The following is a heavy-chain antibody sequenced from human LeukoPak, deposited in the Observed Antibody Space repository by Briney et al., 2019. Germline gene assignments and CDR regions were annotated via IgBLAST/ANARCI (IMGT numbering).Heavy chain of an antibody. J-gene: IGHJ4*02. V-gene: IGHV3-7*01. CDR3: ATDYGGSYFDY. CDR2: IKSHGSEK. Sequence: GGSLRLSCTASGFSFSSSWMSWVRQAPGKGLEWVANIKSHGSEKYYVDSVKGRFTISRDNAKNSLYLQMDSLGAEDTAVYYCATDYGGSYFDYWGQGTLVTVSS. CDR1: GFSFSSSW. D-gene: IGHD2-15*01.